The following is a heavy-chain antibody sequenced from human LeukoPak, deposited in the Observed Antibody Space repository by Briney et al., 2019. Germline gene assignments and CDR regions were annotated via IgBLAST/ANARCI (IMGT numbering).Heavy chain of an antibody. Sequence: AETLSLTCTVSGGSITTSSYYWGWIRQPPGKGLEWIGIIYYSGSTYYNPSLKGRVTISVDTSKNQFSLKLSSVTAADTAVYYCARAFRARYFDLWGRGTLVTVSS. CDR1: GGSITTSSYY. CDR2: IYYSGST. V-gene: IGHV4-39*01. D-gene: IGHD2/OR15-2a*01. CDR3: ARAFRARYFDL. J-gene: IGHJ2*01.